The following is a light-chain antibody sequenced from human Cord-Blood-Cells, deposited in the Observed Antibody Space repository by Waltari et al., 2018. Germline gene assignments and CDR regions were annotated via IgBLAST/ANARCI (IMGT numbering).Light chain of an antibody. CDR3: QKYNSAPLT. CDR2: AAS. CDR1: QSISNY. V-gene: IGKV1-27*01. Sequence: DSQITMSPSPLSVSVGVRVTITCSASQSISNYLAWYQQKPGKVPKLLIYAASTFQSGVPSRFSGSGSGIDFTLTISSPQPEDVSTYYCQKYNSAPLTFGGGTKVEIK. J-gene: IGKJ4*01.